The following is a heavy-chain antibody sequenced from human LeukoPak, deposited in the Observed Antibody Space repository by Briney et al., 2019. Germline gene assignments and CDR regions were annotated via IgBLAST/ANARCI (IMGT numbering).Heavy chain of an antibody. J-gene: IGHJ1*01. CDR1: GGSISSSSYY. V-gene: IGHV4-39*07. Sequence: SETLSLTCTVSGGSISSSSYYWAWIRQPPGKGLEWIGRIYTSGSTNYNPSLKSRVTMSVDTSKNQFSLKLSSVTAADTAVYYCAGGRITMIVVANGRAEYFQHWGQGTLVTVSS. CDR3: AGGRITMIVVANGRAEYFQH. D-gene: IGHD3-22*01. CDR2: IYTSGST.